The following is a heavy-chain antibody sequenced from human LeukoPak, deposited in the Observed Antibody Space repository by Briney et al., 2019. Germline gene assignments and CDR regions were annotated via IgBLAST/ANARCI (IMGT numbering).Heavy chain of an antibody. Sequence: KPSETLSLTCTVSGGSISSGGYYWSWIRQHPGKGLEWIGYIYYSGSTYYNPSLKSRVTISVDTSKNQFSLKLSSVTAADTAVYYCARVPPNYDILTGYYQPDYYFDYWGQGTLVTVSS. V-gene: IGHV4-31*03. J-gene: IGHJ4*02. CDR3: ARVPPNYDILTGYYQPDYYFDY. CDR2: IYYSGST. CDR1: GGSISSGGYY. D-gene: IGHD3-9*01.